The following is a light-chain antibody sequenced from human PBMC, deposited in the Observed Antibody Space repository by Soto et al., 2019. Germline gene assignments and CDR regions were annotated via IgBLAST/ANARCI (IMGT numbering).Light chain of an antibody. CDR1: QSVSSN. CDR3: QHYNNWART. Sequence: EIVMTQSPATLSVSPGERATLSCRSRQSVSSNLAWYKQKPGQAPRLLIYGASTRATCIPARFSGSGSGTEFTLTISSLQAEDCAVYYGQHYNNWARTFGEGTKVEIK. J-gene: IGKJ1*01. V-gene: IGKV3-15*01. CDR2: GAS.